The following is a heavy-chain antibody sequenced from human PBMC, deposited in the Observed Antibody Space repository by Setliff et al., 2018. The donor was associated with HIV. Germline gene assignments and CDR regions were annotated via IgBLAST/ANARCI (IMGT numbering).Heavy chain of an antibody. J-gene: IGHJ4*02. V-gene: IGHV3-33*06. D-gene: IGHD3-3*01. Sequence: PGGSLRLSCAASGFTFNSYGIHWVRQAPGKGLEWVALIWYDASKKEYSDSVKGRFNILRDDSKKTAYLQMNSLRDEDTAVYYCVKDVVKFWSGSGALDFWGPGTLVTVSS. CDR3: VKDVVKFWSGSGALDF. CDR2: IWYDASKK. CDR1: GFTFNSYG.